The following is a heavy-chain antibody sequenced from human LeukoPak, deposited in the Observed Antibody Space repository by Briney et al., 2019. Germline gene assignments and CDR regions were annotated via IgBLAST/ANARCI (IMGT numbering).Heavy chain of an antibody. J-gene: IGHJ5*02. CDR2: INPNSGGT. Sequence: ASVKVSCEASGYTFTGYYMHWVRQAPGQGLEWMGWINPNSGGTNYAQKFQGRVTITADESTSTAYMELSSLRSEDTAVYYCARGKRSYYGSGSYLGGLYNWFDPWGQGTLVTVSS. CDR1: GYTFTGYY. CDR3: ARGKRSYYGSGSYLGGLYNWFDP. V-gene: IGHV1-2*02. D-gene: IGHD3-10*01.